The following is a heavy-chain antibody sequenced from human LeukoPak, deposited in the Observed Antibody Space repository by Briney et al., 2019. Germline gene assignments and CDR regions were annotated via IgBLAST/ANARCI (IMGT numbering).Heavy chain of an antibody. CDR1: GGSISEYY. D-gene: IGHD3-3*01. J-gene: IGHJ4*02. CDR3: ARHRSGSFDS. V-gene: IGHV4-59*08. Sequence: SETLSLTCTVSGGSISEYYWSWIRQPPGKGLEWIGSSYNSGSTNYNPPLKSRVTISVDTSKNQLSLRLSSVTAADTAVYYCARHRSGSFDSWGQGTLVTVSS. CDR2: SYNSGST.